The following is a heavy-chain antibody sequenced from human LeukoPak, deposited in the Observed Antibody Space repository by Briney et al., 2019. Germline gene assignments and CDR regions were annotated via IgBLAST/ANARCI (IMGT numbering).Heavy chain of an antibody. Sequence: SVTVSCKTSGGTFSTSAISWVRRAPGQGLEWMGGIIPIFGTGNYAQKFQGRVTITADEFTSTAYMELSSLTSEDTAVYYCARGLGDSSGYYFSDNWGEGALVTVSS. J-gene: IGHJ4*02. CDR3: ARGLGDSSGYYFSDN. V-gene: IGHV1-69*13. D-gene: IGHD3-22*01. CDR1: GGTFSTSA. CDR2: IIPIFGTG.